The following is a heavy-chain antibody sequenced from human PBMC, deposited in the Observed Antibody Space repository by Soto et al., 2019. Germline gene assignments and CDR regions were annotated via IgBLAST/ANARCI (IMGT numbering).Heavy chain of an antibody. Sequence: GGRRISNKKYWSWIRQPPGKGLEWIGYIYYSGSTYYNPSLKSRVTISVDTSKNQFSLKLSSVTAADTAVYYCARGSLSRIVGATTPGVIFDYWGQGTLVTVSS. V-gene: IGHV4-30-4*01. D-gene: IGHD1-26*01. J-gene: IGHJ4*02. CDR2: IYYSGST. CDR3: ARGSLSRIVGATTPGVIFDY. CDR1: GGRRISNKKY.